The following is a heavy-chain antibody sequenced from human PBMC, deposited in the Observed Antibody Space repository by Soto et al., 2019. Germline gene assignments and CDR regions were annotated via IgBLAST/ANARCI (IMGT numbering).Heavy chain of an antibody. J-gene: IGHJ5*02. D-gene: IGHD1-26*01. CDR2: IYHSGST. CDR3: ARDLGSGSYDLNWFDP. Sequence: QVQLQESGPGLVKPSGTLSLTCAVSGGSISSSNWWSWVRQPPGKGLEWIGEIYHSGSTNYNPSLKSRVTISVDKSKNQFSLTLSSVTAAYTAVYYCARDLGSGSYDLNWFDPWGQGTLVTFSS. CDR1: GGSISSSNW. V-gene: IGHV4-4*02.